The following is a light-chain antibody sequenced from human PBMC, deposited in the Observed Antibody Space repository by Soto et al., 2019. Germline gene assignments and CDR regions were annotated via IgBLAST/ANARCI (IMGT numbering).Light chain of an antibody. J-gene: IGKJ1*01. CDR2: GAS. Sequence: ELVWTQSPATQSFSPGERATLSCTASQSVPRSYLAWYQQKPGQAPRLLIYGASSRATGIPDRFSGSGSGTDFTLTISRLEPEDFAVYFCQQCGSSPVTFGQGTKVDIK. CDR3: QQCGSSPVT. V-gene: IGKV3-20*01. CDR1: QSVPRSY.